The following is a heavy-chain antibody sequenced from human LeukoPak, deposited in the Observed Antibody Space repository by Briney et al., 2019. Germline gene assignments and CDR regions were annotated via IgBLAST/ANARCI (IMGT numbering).Heavy chain of an antibody. Sequence: PSETLSLTCTVSGGSISSSSYYWGWIRQPPGKGLEWIGSIYYSGSTYYNPSLKSRVTISVDTSKNQFSLKLSSVTAADTAVYYCARAPYDLYYYYYMDVWGKGTTVTVSS. V-gene: IGHV4-39*07. CDR3: ARAPYDLYYYYYMDV. CDR2: IYYSGST. CDR1: GGSISSSSYY. J-gene: IGHJ6*03. D-gene: IGHD3-3*01.